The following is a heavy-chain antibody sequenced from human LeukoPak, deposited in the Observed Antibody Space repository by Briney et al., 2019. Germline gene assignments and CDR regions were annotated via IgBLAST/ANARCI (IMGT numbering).Heavy chain of an antibody. Sequence: SSETLSLTCAVYGGSFSGYYWGWIRQPPGKGLEWIGEINHSGSTNYNPSLKSRVTISVGTSKNQFSLKLSSVTAADTAVYYCAGTMDFYYYGMDVWDQGTTVTVSS. CDR2: INHSGST. J-gene: IGHJ6*02. V-gene: IGHV4-34*01. D-gene: IGHD3-3*01. CDR3: AGTMDFYYYGMDV. CDR1: GGSFSGYY.